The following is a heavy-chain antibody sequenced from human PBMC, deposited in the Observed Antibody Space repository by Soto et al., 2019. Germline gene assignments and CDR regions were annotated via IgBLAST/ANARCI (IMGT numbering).Heavy chain of an antibody. J-gene: IGHJ4*02. CDR1: GFTFSNYA. V-gene: IGHV3-23*01. Sequence: EVQLLESGGGLVQPGGSLRLSCVASGFTFSNYAMSWVRQAPAKAPEWVSSINIVGGATNYADSVRGRFVMSRDDSTNTVFLQMNSLRADDTAVYYCTKNYYFDSWGQGTLVTVSS. CDR3: TKNYYFDS. CDR2: INIVGGAT.